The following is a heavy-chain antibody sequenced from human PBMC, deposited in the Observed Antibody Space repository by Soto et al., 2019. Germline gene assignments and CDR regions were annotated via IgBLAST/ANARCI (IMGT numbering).Heavy chain of an antibody. J-gene: IGHJ4*02. CDR3: ARGLSKRYFDY. CDR1: GFTVSSNY. Sequence: GGSLRLSCAASGFTVSSNYMSWVRQAPGKGLEWVSVIYSGGSTYYADSVKGRFIISRDNSKNTLYLQMNSLRAEDTAVYYCARGLSKRYFDYWGQGTLVTVSS. V-gene: IGHV3-53*01. CDR2: IYSGGST.